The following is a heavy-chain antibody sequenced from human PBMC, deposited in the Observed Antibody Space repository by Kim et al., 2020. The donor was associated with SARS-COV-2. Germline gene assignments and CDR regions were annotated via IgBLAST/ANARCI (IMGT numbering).Heavy chain of an antibody. CDR3: ARDYRWNDGGGDDY. J-gene: IGHJ4*02. D-gene: IGHD1-1*01. V-gene: IGHV3-30*07. Sequence: AEPVKGRFTIPRDNSKNPLYLQMNSLGAEDRGVYYCARDYRWNDGGGDDYWGQGTLVTVSS.